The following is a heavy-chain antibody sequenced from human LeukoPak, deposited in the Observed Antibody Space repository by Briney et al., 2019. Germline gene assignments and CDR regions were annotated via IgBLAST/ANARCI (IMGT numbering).Heavy chain of an antibody. V-gene: IGHV4-34*01. D-gene: IGHD6-6*01. Sequence: SETLSLTCAVYGGSFSGYYWSWIRQPPGKGLEWIGEINHSGSTNYNPSLKSRVTISVDTSKNQFSLKLSSVTAADTAVYYCARGPSTAARPDYYYYYYMDVWGKGTTVTVSS. J-gene: IGHJ6*03. CDR2: INHSGST. CDR1: GGSFSGYY. CDR3: ARGPSTAARPDYYYYYYMDV.